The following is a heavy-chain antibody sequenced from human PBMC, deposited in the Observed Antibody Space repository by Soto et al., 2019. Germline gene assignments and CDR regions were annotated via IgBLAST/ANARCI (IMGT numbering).Heavy chain of an antibody. CDR2: IYYSGST. J-gene: IGHJ4*02. CDR1: GGSISSGGYY. V-gene: IGHV4-31*03. Sequence: QVQLQESGPGLVKPSQTLSLTCTVSGGSISSGGYYWSWIRQHPGKGLEWIGYIYYSGSTYYNPSLKSRVTISVDTSKNQFSLKRSSVTAADTAVYYWARETGSGSYFGFDYWGQGTLVTVSS. D-gene: IGHD3-10*01. CDR3: ARETGSGSYFGFDY.